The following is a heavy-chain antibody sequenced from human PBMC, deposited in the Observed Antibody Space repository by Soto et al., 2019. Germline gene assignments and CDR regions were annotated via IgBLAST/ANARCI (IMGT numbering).Heavy chain of an antibody. J-gene: IGHJ4*02. V-gene: IGHV2-5*02. CDR2: IYWDNDK. CDR1: GFSLSTTGVG. CDR3: ARSLWFGELH. Sequence: QITLKESGPTLVKPTQTLTLTCSFSGFSLSTTGVGVGWIRQSPGKALEWLAIIYWDNDKRYSPSLKSRVTITKDTSKNHVVLTVTNMDPVDTCTYYCARSLWFGELHWGQGALVTVSS. D-gene: IGHD3-10*01.